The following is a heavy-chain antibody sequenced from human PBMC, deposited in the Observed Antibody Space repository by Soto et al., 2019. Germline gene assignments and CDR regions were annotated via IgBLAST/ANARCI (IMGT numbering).Heavy chain of an antibody. D-gene: IGHD6-19*01. CDR1: GFTFSSDG. Sequence: GGCLRRSCAASGFTFSSDGMHCDRQAPGQGLGWVAVIWYDGSNKYYADSVKGRFTNSRDNSKNTLYLQMNSRRAEDTAVYYCARDWLLAVADSYCLYCWGQGSLVTVAS. J-gene: IGHJ4*02. V-gene: IGHV3-33*01. CDR3: ARDWLLAVADSYCLYC. CDR2: IWYDGSNK.